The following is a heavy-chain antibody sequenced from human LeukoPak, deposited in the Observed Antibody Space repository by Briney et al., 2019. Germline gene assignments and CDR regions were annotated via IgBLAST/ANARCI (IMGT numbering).Heavy chain of an antibody. D-gene: IGHD5-18*01. J-gene: IGHJ4*02. CDR2: IIPIFGTA. CDR3: AREDGYSYGYSSYFDY. Sequence: ASVKVSCKASGGTFSSYAISWVRQAPGQGLEWMGGIIPIFGTANYAQKFQGRVTITADESTSTAYMELSSLRSEDTAVYYCAREDGYSYGYSSYFDYWGQGTLVTVSS. V-gene: IGHV1-69*13. CDR1: GGTFSSYA.